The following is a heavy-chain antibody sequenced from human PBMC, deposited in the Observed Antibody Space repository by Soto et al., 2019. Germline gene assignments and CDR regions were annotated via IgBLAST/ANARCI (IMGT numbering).Heavy chain of an antibody. Sequence: SETLSLTCAVSGGSISSSNWWSWVRQPPGKGLEWIGEIYHSGSTNYNPSLKSRVTISVDKSKNQFSLKLSSVTAADTAVYYCASGTTYYDILTGYYPPRNYYYMDVWGKGTTVTVSS. CDR3: ASGTTYYDILTGYYPPRNYYYMDV. J-gene: IGHJ6*03. CDR1: GGSISSSNW. CDR2: IYHSGST. V-gene: IGHV4-4*02. D-gene: IGHD3-9*01.